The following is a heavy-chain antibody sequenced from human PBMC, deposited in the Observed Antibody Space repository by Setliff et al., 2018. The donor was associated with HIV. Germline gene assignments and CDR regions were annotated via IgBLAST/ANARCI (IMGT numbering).Heavy chain of an antibody. CDR2: ISAYNGNT. CDR3: AREGDTAMVTGAFDI. V-gene: IGHV1-18*01. D-gene: IGHD5-18*01. J-gene: IGHJ3*02. Sequence: VASVKVSCKASGYTFTSYGISWVRQAPGQGLEWMGWISAYNGNTNHAQKLQGRVTMTTDTSTSTAYMELRSLRSDDTAVYYCAREGDTAMVTGAFDIWGQGTMVTVSS. CDR1: GYTFTSYG.